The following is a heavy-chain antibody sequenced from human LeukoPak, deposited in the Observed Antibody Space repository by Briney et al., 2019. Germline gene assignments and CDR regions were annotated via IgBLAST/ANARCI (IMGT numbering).Heavy chain of an antibody. D-gene: IGHD3-16*01. CDR3: ARDPGGYYYMDV. V-gene: IGHV4-59*01. CDR1: GGSISSYY. Sequence: PSETLSLTCTVSGGSISSYYWSWTRHPPGKGLEGIGYIFYSGSTNYNPSLKSRVTISVDTSKNQFSLKLSSVTAADTAVYYCARDPGGYYYMDVWGKGTTVTVSS. J-gene: IGHJ6*03. CDR2: IFYSGST.